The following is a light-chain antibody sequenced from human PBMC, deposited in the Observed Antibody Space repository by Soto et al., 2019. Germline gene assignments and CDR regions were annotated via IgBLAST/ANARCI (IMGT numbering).Light chain of an antibody. V-gene: IGLV1-40*01. CDR3: QSYDSSLSGFYV. Sequence: QLVLTQPPSVSGAPGQRVTISCTGSSSNIGAGYDVHWYQQLPGTAPKLLIYGNSNRPSGVPDRFSGSTSGTSASLAITGLQAEDEADYYCQSYDSSLSGFYVFGTGTKLTVL. CDR1: SSNIGAGYD. CDR2: GNS. J-gene: IGLJ1*01.